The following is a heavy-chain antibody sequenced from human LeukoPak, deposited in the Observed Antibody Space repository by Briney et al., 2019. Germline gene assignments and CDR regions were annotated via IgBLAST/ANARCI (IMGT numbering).Heavy chain of an antibody. CDR3: VEWGGQAGMTD. CDR1: GFTFSSYR. CDR2: INPDGRDT. V-gene: IGHV3-7*01. D-gene: IGHD1-1*01. Sequence: GGSLRLSCEASGFTFSSYRMAWVRQAPGKGLEWVANINPDGRDTWYVESVKGRFIITRDNVKKSVFLQMNSLRADETAVYYCVEWGGQAGMTDWGRGTLVILSS. J-gene: IGHJ4*02.